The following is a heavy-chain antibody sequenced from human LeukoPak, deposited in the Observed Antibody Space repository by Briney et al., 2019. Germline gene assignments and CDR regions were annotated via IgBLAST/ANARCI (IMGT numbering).Heavy chain of an antibody. CDR1: GYSISSGYY. CDR2: IYHSGST. CDR3: ARERGDNWNVGP. D-gene: IGHD1-20*01. J-gene: IGHJ5*02. Sequence: SETLSLTCTVSGYSISSGYYWGWIRQPPGKGLEWIGTIYHSGSTYYNPFLKSRVTISVDTSKNQFSLKLSSVTAADTAVYYCARERGDNWNVGPWGQGTLVTVSS. V-gene: IGHV4-38-2*02.